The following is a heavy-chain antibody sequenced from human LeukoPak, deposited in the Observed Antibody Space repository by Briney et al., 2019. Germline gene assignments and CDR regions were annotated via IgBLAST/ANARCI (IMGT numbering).Heavy chain of an antibody. D-gene: IGHD3-22*01. CDR3: AKDYDSSGYYISGYDY. CDR1: GFTFSSCA. J-gene: IGHJ4*02. V-gene: IGHV3-23*01. Sequence: GGSLRLSCAASGFTFSSCAMSWVRQAPGKGLEWVSAISGSGGSTYYADSVKGRFTISRDNSKNTLYLQMNSLRAEDTAVYYCAKDYDSSGYYISGYDYWGQGTLVTVSS. CDR2: ISGSGGST.